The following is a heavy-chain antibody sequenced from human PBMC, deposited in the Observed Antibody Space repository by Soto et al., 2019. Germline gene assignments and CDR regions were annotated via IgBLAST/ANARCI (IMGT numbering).Heavy chain of an antibody. J-gene: IGHJ6*02. Sequence: GGSLRLSCAASGFTFSSYAMHWVRPAPGKGLEWVAVISYDGSNKYYAGSVKGRFTISRDNSKNTLYLQMNSLRAEDTAVYYSAKARQREKLVDYYYYGMDVWGQGTTVTVSS. CDR1: GFTFSSYA. V-gene: IGHV3-30-3*01. CDR2: ISYDGSNK. D-gene: IGHD3-10*01. CDR3: AKARQREKLVDYYYYGMDV.